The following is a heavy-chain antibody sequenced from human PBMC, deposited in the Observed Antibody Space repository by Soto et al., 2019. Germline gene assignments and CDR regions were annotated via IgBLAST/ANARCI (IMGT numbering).Heavy chain of an antibody. J-gene: IGHJ6*02. V-gene: IGHV4-30-4*01. CDR1: GGSISSGDYY. Sequence: SETLSLTCTVSGGSISSGDYYWSWIRQPPGKGLEWIGYIYYSGSTYYNPSLKSRVTISVDTSKNQFSLKLSSVTAADTAVYYCARGQAMYYDILTGYYDHPDYYYYGMDVWGQGTTVTVSS. CDR3: ARGQAMYYDILTGYYDHPDYYYYGMDV. D-gene: IGHD3-9*01. CDR2: IYYSGST.